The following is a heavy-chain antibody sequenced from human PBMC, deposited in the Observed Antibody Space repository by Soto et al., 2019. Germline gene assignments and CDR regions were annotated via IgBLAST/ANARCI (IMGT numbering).Heavy chain of an antibody. CDR1: GFTFSSYA. CDR3: TGTRPSDY. J-gene: IGHJ4*02. D-gene: IGHD6-6*01. V-gene: IGHV3-23*01. Sequence: EVPLLESGGGLVQPGGSLRLSCAASGFTFSSYAMSWVRQAPGKGLEWVSGISSGGGSTYYADSVKGRFTISRDNSKNTLYLRMNSLRDEDTAVYYCTGTRPSDYWGQGTLVTVSS. CDR2: ISSGGGST.